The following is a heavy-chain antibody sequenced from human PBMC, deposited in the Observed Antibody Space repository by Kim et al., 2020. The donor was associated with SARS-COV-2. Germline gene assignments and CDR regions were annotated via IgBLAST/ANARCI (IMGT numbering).Heavy chain of an antibody. CDR3: ASGTMVRGDNY. CDR1: GGSFSGYY. V-gene: IGHV4-34*01. D-gene: IGHD3-10*01. Sequence: SETLSLTCAVYGGSFSGYYWSWIRQPPGKGLEWIGEINHSGSTNYNPSLKSRVTISVDTSKNQFSLKLSSVTAADTAVYYCASGTMVRGDNYWGQGTLVTVSS. J-gene: IGHJ4*02. CDR2: INHSGST.